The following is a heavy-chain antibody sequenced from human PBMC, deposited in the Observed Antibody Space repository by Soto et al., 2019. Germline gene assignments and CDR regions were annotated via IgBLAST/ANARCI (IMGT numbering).Heavy chain of an antibody. J-gene: IGHJ5*02. V-gene: IGHV5-51*01. CDR3: AIRGQYSGTSTCRFDP. D-gene: IGHD2-21*01. CDR2: IYPGDSDT. Sequence: PGESLKISSKGSGYSFTSYWIGWMPQMPGKGLEWMGIIYPGDSDTRYCPSFHGQVTISADKAISTTFLQWSSLKSSDTAMYYCAIRGQYSGTSTCRFDPWGQGTLVTVAS. CDR1: GYSFTSYW.